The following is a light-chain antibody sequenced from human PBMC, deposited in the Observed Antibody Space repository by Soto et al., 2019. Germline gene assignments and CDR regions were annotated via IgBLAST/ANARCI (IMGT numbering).Light chain of an antibody. CDR1: QSVSNNY. J-gene: IGKJ1*01. V-gene: IGKV3-20*01. CDR2: GAS. CDR3: QQYGSSGT. Sequence: EIVLTISRGTLSLAPVERSTRSCRASQSVSNNYLAWYQQKPGQAPRLLIYGASNRATGIPDRFSGSGSGTDFTLTISRLEPEDFAVYYCQQYGSSGTFGQGTKVDIK.